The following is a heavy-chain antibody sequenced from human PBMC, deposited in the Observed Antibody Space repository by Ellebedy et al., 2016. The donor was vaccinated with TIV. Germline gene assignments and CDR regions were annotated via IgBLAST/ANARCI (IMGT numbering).Heavy chain of an antibody. CDR3: ASGYCGGDCYSSGAFDV. V-gene: IGHV3-23*01. CDR2: ISGSGGST. D-gene: IGHD2-21*02. CDR1: GLTFSTYA. J-gene: IGHJ3*01. Sequence: GESLKISXAASGLTFSTYAMSWVRQAPGKGLEWVSGISGSGGSTYYADSVKGRFTISRHNSKNTLYLQMNSLRAEDTAVYYCASGYCGGDCYSSGAFDVWGLGTMVTVSS.